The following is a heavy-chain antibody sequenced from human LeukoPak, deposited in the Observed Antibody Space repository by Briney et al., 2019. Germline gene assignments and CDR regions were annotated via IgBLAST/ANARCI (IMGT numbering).Heavy chain of an antibody. D-gene: IGHD6-13*01. J-gene: IGHJ4*02. CDR1: GYRFTNYW. V-gene: IGHV5-51*01. Sequence: GESLQISCKASGYRFTNYWIGWVRQMPGKGLEWMGIIYPGDSDTRYSPSFQGQVTISADKSISTAYLQWRSLKASDTAMYYCARRLIDRTSWSFDYWGQGTLVTVPS. CDR2: IYPGDSDT. CDR3: ARRLIDRTSWSFDY.